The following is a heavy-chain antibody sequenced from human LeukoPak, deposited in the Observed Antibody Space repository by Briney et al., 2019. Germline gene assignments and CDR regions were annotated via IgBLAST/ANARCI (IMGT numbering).Heavy chain of an antibody. D-gene: IGHD6-19*01. CDR1: GGSISSYY. J-gene: IGHJ5*02. CDR2: IYYSGST. CDR3: ARAQGPGIAVAGSGWFDP. Sequence: SETLSLTCTVSGGSISSYYWSWIRQPPGKGLEWIGYIYYSGSTNYNPSLKSRVTISVDTSKNQFSLKLSSVTAADTAVYYCARAQGPGIAVAGSGWFDPWGQGTLVTVSS. V-gene: IGHV4-59*01.